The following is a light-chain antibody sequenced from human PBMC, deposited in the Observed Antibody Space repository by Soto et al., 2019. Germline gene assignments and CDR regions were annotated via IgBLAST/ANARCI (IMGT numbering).Light chain of an antibody. Sequence: DIVMTQSPDSLAVSLGERATINCKSSQSVLYSSNNKNYLAWYQQKLGQPPKLLIYWASTRESGVPDRFSGSGSGTDFTLTISSLQAEDVAVYYCQQYYLSRWTFGQGTKVEIK. V-gene: IGKV4-1*01. CDR3: QQYYLSRWT. CDR2: WAS. CDR1: QSVLYSSNNKNY. J-gene: IGKJ1*01.